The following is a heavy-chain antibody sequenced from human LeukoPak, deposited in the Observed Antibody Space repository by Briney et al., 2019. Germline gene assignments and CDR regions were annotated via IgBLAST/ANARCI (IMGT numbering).Heavy chain of an antibody. CDR2: ISDSGGST. J-gene: IGHJ4*02. V-gene: IGHV3-23*01. D-gene: IGHD3-22*01. Sequence: GGSLRLSCAVSGITLSNYGMSWVRQAPGKGLEWVAGISDSGGSTNYADSVKGWFTISRDNPKNTLYLQMNSLRAEDTAVYFCAKRGVVIRVILVGFHKEAYYFDSWGQGALVTVSS. CDR1: GITLSNYG. CDR3: AKRGVVIRVILVGFHKEAYYFDS.